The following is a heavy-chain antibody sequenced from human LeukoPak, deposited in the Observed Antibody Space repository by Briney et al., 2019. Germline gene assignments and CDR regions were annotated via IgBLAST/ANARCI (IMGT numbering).Heavy chain of an antibody. Sequence: GGSLRLSCAASGFTFSSYGMHWVRQAPGKGLEWVAVISYDGSNKYYADSVKGRFTISRDNSKNTLYLQMNSLRAEDTAVYYCARDRGGRRSGYPQPNWFDPWGQGTLVAVSS. J-gene: IGHJ5*02. D-gene: IGHD3-3*01. CDR3: ARDRGGRRSGYPQPNWFDP. CDR2: ISYDGSNK. V-gene: IGHV3-30*03. CDR1: GFTFSSYG.